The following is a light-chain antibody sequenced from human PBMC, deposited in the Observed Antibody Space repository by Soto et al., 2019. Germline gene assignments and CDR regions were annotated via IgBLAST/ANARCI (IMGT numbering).Light chain of an antibody. Sequence: EIVLMQSPGTLSLSPGERATLSCRASQSVSNVYLAWYQQKPGQAPRLLIYDTSNRATGIPDRFSGSGSGTDFTLTISRLEPEDFAVYYCQQSGSSPRTFGQATKLEIK. V-gene: IGKV3-20*01. CDR3: QQSGSSPRT. CDR1: QSVSNVY. CDR2: DTS. J-gene: IGKJ2*01.